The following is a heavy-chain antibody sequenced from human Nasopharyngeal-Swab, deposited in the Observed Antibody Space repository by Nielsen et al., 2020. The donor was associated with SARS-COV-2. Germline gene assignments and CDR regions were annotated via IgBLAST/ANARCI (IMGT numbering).Heavy chain of an antibody. J-gene: IGHJ6*02. CDR3: ARGDVVVPAAIYYYYYGMDV. D-gene: IGHD2-2*01. CDR1: GGSISGYY. CDR2: INHSGST. Sequence: PSETLSLTCTVSGGSISGYYWSWIRQPPGKGLEWIGEINHSGSTNYNPSLKSRVTISVDTSKNQFSLKLSSVTAADTAVYYCARGDVVVPAAIYYYYYGMDVWGQGTTVTVSS. V-gene: IGHV4-34*01.